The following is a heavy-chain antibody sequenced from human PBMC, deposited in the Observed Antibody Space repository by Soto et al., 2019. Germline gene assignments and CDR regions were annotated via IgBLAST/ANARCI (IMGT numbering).Heavy chain of an antibody. CDR3: ARDRSMDRYNSRSFDY. CDR1: GGTFSSFG. J-gene: IGHJ4*02. Sequence: QVQLVQSGAEVKKPGSSVKVSCKASGGTFSSFGFNWVRQAPGQGLEWMGGIIPLYGTANHAQRFQGRVTISADESTSTVYMELISLRSEDTAIYYCARDRSMDRYNSRSFDYWGQGTLVTVSS. CDR2: IIPLYGTA. D-gene: IGHD5-12*01. V-gene: IGHV1-69*01.